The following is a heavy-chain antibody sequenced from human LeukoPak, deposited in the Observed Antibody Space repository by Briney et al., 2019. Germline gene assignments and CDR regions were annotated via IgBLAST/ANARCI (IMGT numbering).Heavy chain of an antibody. CDR1: GFTFSSYW. CDR3: ARDDKVVVPAAIFLIEYYYYGMDV. D-gene: IGHD2-2*02. Sequence: GGSLRLSCAASGFTFSSYWMSWVRQAPGEGLEWVANIKQDGSEKYYVDSVKGRFTISRDNAKNSLYLQMNSLRAEDTAVYYCARDDKVVVPAAIFLIEYYYYGMDVWGQGTTVTVSS. J-gene: IGHJ6*02. V-gene: IGHV3-7*01. CDR2: IKQDGSEK.